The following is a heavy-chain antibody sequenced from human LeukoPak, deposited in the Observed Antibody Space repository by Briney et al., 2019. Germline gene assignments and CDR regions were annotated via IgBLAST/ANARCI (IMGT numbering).Heavy chain of an antibody. D-gene: IGHD3-9*01. J-gene: IGHJ3*02. CDR1: GFTFSSYS. CDR3: AKVRNFWGTARAFDI. V-gene: IGHV3-23*01. Sequence: SGGSLRLSCAASGFTFSSYSMNWVRQAPGKGLEWVSAISGSGGSTYYADSVKGRFTISRDNSKNTLYLQMNSLRAEDTAVYYCAKVRNFWGTARAFDIWGQGTMVTVSS. CDR2: ISGSGGST.